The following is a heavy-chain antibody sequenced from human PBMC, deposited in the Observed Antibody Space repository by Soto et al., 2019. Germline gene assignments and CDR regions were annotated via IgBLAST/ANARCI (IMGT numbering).Heavy chain of an antibody. CDR1: GGTFSSYA. J-gene: IGHJ6*02. Sequence: SVKVSCKASGGTFSSYAISWVRQAPGQGLEWMGGIIPIFGTANYAQKFQGRVTITADESTSTAYMELSSLRSEDTAVYYCATSTVTTPPYYYGMDVWGQGTTVTVSS. CDR2: IIPIFGTA. D-gene: IGHD4-17*01. V-gene: IGHV1-69*13. CDR3: ATSTVTTPPYYYGMDV.